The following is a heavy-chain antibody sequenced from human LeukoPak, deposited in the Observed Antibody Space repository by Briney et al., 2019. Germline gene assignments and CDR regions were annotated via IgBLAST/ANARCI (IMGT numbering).Heavy chain of an antibody. CDR2: IDPNSGGT. D-gene: IGHD2-2*01. Sequence: ASVNVSCRASGYTFRGYYMHWVRQAPGQGLEWMGWIDPNSGGTNYAQKFQGRVTMTRDTSISTAYMELSRLRSDDTAVYYCARYCSSTSCYWRNWFDPWGQGTLVTVSS. V-gene: IGHV1-2*02. J-gene: IGHJ5*02. CDR3: ARYCSSTSCYWRNWFDP. CDR1: GYTFRGYY.